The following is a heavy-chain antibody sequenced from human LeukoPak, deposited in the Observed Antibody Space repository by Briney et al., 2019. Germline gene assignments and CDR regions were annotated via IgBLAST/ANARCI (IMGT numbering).Heavy chain of an antibody. J-gene: IGHJ3*02. CDR2: INHGGST. V-gene: IGHV4-34*01. CDR1: GGSFSGKY. Sequence: SETLSFTCAVYGGSFSGKYWSWIRQPQGKGLDGIGKINHGGSTNYNPSLRRLVTISVDTSKNQFSLTRSAVTAADTAVYYCARGDCRGGSCYSSQRGRSAFDIWGQGTMVTVSS. D-gene: IGHD2-15*01. CDR3: ARGDCRGGSCYSSQRGRSAFDI.